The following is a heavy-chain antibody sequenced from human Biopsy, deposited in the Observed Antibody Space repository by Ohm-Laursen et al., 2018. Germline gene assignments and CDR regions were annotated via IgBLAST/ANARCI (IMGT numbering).Heavy chain of an antibody. CDR1: GGSIISYY. J-gene: IGHJ4*02. D-gene: IGHD6-6*01. V-gene: IGHV4-4*07. CDR3: ARGGYSSSIFDH. Sequence: SDTLSLTCTVSGGSIISYYWNWIRQPAGKGLEWIGRIYSSGGTKYNPSLKSRVTMSVDTSKKQLSLKVRSVTAADTAVYYCARGGYSSSIFDHWGQGTLVTVSS. CDR2: IYSSGGT.